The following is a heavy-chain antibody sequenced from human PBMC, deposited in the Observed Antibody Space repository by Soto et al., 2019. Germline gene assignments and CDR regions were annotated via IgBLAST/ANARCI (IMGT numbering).Heavy chain of an antibody. D-gene: IGHD3-22*01. CDR3: ARGVYYYDSSGYLGY. V-gene: IGHV3-21*04. Sequence: PGGSLRLSCAASGFIFSSYSMHWVRQAPGKGLEWVSSISSTGHYIYYADSVKGRFTISRDNAKNSLYLQMNSLRAEDTAVYYCARGVYYYDSSGYLGYWGQGTLVTVSS. CDR1: GFIFSSYS. J-gene: IGHJ4*02. CDR2: ISSTGHYI.